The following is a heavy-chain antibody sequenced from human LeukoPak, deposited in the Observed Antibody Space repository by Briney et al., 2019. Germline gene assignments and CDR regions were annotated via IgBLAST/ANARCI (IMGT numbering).Heavy chain of an antibody. CDR2: INHSGST. CDR3: AREGEYSSSSGGFDY. J-gene: IGHJ4*02. D-gene: IGHD6-6*01. Sequence: PSETLSLTCAVYGGSFSGYYWSWIRQPPGKGLEWIGEINHSGSTNYNPSLKSRVTISVDTSKNQFSLKLSSVTAADTAVYYCAREGEYSSSSGGFDYWGQGTLVTVSS. V-gene: IGHV4-34*01. CDR1: GGSFSGYY.